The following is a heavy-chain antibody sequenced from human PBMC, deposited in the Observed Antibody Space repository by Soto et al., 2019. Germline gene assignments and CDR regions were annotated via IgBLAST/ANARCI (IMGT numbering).Heavy chain of an antibody. J-gene: IGHJ6*02. CDR2: IKQDGSEK. CDR3: ARGRGLDV. V-gene: IGHV3-7*01. CDR1: GLTFSSYW. Sequence: GGSLRLSCAASGLTFSSYWMSWVRQAPGKGLEWVANIKQDGSEKNYVDSVKGRFTISRDNAKNSLYLQMNSLRGEDTAVYYCARGRGLDVWGQGTTVTVSS.